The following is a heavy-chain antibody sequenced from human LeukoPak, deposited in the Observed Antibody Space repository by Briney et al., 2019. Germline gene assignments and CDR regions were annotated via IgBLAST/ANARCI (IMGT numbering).Heavy chain of an antibody. Sequence: SQTFSLTCAISGDSVSSNSAAWNWIRQSPSRGLEWLGRTYYRSKWYNDYAVSVKSRMTINPDTSKNQFSLQLNSVTPEDTAVYYCARDIVVVPAAPGWFDPWGQGTLVTVSS. CDR3: ARDIVVVPAAPGWFDP. CDR1: GDSVSSNSAA. D-gene: IGHD2-2*01. J-gene: IGHJ5*02. CDR2: TYYRSKWYN. V-gene: IGHV6-1*01.